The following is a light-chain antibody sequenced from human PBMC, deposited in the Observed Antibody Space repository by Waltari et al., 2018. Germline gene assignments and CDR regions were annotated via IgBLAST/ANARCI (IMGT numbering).Light chain of an antibody. CDR2: DAS. V-gene: IGKV3-15*01. CDR1: RNVTNM. Sequence: EIVMTQSPATLSVSPGEGVTLSGRASRNVTNMVAWYQQKPGQAPRLLMYDASTRAAGIPARFSGSESGTEFTLTINSLQSEDFAVYFCQQYYNWPLTFGPGTKVDIK. CDR3: QQYYNWPLT. J-gene: IGKJ3*01.